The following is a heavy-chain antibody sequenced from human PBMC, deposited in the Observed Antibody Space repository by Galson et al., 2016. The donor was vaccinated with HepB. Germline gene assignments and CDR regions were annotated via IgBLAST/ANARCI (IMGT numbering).Heavy chain of an antibody. V-gene: IGHV3-11*01. CDR3: ARVGGASYYEWLY. CDR2: ISSSGSPV. D-gene: IGHD1-26*01. Sequence: SLRLSCAVSRFTFSDYYMTWIRQAPGKGLEWVSYISSSGSPVYYADSVKGRFTISRDNAKNSLYLRMNSLRADDTAIYYCARVGGASYYEWLYWGQGTLVTVSS. CDR1: RFTFSDYY. J-gene: IGHJ4*02.